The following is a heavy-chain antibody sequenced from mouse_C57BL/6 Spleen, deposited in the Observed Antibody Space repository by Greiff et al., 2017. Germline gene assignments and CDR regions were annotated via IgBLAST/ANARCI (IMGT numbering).Heavy chain of an antibody. CDR3: ARSYYYGIINWYFDV. V-gene: IGHV1-64*01. J-gene: IGHJ1*03. Sequence: QQPGAELVKPGASVKLSCKASGYTFTSYWMHWVKQRPGQGLEWIGMIHPNSGSTNYNEKFKSKATLTVNKSSSTAYMQLSSLTSKDSAVYYGARSYYYGIINWYFDVWGTGTTVTVSS. CDR1: GYTFTSYW. CDR2: IHPNSGST. D-gene: IGHD1-1*01.